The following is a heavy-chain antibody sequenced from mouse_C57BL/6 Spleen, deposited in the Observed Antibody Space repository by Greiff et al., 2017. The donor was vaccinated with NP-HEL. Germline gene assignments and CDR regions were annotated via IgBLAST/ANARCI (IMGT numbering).Heavy chain of an antibody. D-gene: IGHD2-4*01. CDR3: ARKLGYDYDEQVGWFAY. J-gene: IGHJ3*01. CDR1: GYTFTDYN. V-gene: IGHV1-22*01. Sequence: EVQLQQSGPELVKPGASVKMSCKASGYTFTDYNMHWVKQSHGKSLEWIGYINPNNGGTSYNQKFKGKATLTVNKSSSTAYMELRSLTSEDSAVYYCARKLGYDYDEQVGWFAYWGQGTLVTVSA. CDR2: INPNNGGT.